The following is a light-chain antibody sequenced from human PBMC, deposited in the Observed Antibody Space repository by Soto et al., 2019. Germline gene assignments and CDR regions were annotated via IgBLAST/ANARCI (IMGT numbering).Light chain of an antibody. Sequence: QSVLTQPPSASGTPGQRVTLSCSGSSSNIGSNYVYWYQQLPGTAPKLLIYRNNQRPSGVPDRFSGSKSGTSASLAISGLRSEDEADYYCAAWDDSLGAVFGGGTQLTVL. CDR1: SSNIGSNY. CDR2: RNN. J-gene: IGLJ7*01. V-gene: IGLV1-47*01. CDR3: AAWDDSLGAV.